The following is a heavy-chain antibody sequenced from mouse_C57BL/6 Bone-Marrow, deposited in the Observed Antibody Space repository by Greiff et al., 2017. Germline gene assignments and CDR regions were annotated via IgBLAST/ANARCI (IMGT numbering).Heavy chain of an antibody. J-gene: IGHJ2*01. D-gene: IGHD4-1*01. CDR3: ASGLGRHFDY. CDR2: IYPGSGST. V-gene: IGHV1-55*01. CDR1: GYTFTSYW. Sequence: VQLQQPGAELVKPGASVTMSCKASGYTFTSYWITWVKQRPGQGLEWIGDIYPGSGSTNYNEQCKSKATLTVDTSYSTAYMQLSSLTSEDLAVYYCASGLGRHFDYWGQGTTLTVSS.